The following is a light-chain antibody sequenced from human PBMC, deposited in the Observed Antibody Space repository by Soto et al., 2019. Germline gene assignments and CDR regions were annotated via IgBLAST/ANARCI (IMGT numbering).Light chain of an antibody. V-gene: IGKV1-5*03. CDR2: KAS. CDR3: QQYLSYPIT. Sequence: DIQMTQSPSTLSASVGDRVTITCRASQSISSWLAWYQQKTGKAPKSLIYKASSLESGVPSRFSGSGSGTEFTLTISSLQPDDFATYYGQQYLSYPITFGQGTRLEIK. CDR1: QSISSW. J-gene: IGKJ5*01.